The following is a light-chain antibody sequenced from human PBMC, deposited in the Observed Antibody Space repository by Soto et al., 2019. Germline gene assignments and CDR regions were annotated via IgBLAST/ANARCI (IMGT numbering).Light chain of an antibody. CDR2: DAS. Sequence: EIVLTQSPATLSLSPGERATLSCRASQNVGSYLAWYQQKPGQAPRLLIYDASNRATGIPARFSGSGSGTDFTPTITSLEHEDFAVYYCQQRGNWPLTFGGGTKLEIK. CDR3: QQRGNWPLT. J-gene: IGKJ4*02. CDR1: QNVGSY. V-gene: IGKV3-11*01.